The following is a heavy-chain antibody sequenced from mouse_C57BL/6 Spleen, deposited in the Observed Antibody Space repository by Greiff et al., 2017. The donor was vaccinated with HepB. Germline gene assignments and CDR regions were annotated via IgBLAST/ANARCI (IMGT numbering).Heavy chain of an antibody. CDR1: GYTFTSYW. Sequence: VQLQQPGAELVMPGASVKLSCKASGYTFTSYWMHWVKQRPGQGLEWIGEIDPSDSYTNYNKKFKGKSTLTVDKSSSTAYMQLSSLTSEDSAVYYCAITTVVERVLFAYWGQGTLVTVSA. J-gene: IGHJ3*01. D-gene: IGHD1-1*01. V-gene: IGHV1-69*01. CDR3: AITTVVERVLFAY. CDR2: IDPSDSYT.